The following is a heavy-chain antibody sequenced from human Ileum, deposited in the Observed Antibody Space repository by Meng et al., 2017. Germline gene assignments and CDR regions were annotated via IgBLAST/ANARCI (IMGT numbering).Heavy chain of an antibody. CDR2: AST. Sequence: QGQLQESGPGLVRPSEPLSLICAVSGGSVSSSGYQWGWIRQPPGKGLEWIGYASTNYNPSLKSRVTISVDTSKNQFSLKLTSVTAADTAVYYCARDHWGSLDYWGQGVLVTVSS. J-gene: IGHJ4*02. CDR3: ARDHWGSLDY. V-gene: IGHV4-61*08. D-gene: IGHD7-27*01. CDR1: GGSVSSSGYQ.